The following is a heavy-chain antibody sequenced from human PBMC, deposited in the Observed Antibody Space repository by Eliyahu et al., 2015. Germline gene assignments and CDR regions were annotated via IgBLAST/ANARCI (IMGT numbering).Heavy chain of an antibody. CDR1: GFXFXGSA. CDR2: IRSKANSYAT. J-gene: IGHJ4*02. Sequence: EVQLVESGGGLVQPGGSLKLXCAASGFXFXGSAMHWVRQASGKGLEWVGRIRSKANSYATAYAASVKGRFTISRDDSKNTAYLQMNSLKTEDTAVYYCTRLVTATVTTWDHYWGQGTLVTVSS. V-gene: IGHV3-73*01. CDR3: TRLVTATVTTWDHY. D-gene: IGHD4-17*01.